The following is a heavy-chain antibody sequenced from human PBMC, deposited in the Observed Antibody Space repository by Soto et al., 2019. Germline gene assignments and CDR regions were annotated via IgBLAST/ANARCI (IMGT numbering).Heavy chain of an antibody. CDR3: ARDLSGNPGS. D-gene: IGHD2-15*01. J-gene: IGHJ4*02. CDR1: GYTFASYG. CDR2: INAYNGNT. Sequence: ASVKVSCKASGYTFASYGISWVRQAPGQGLEWMGWINAYNGNTNYAQNFQGRVTMTTDTSTSTAYMELRSLRSDDTAVYYCARDLSGNPGSWGQGTLVTVSS. V-gene: IGHV1-18*01.